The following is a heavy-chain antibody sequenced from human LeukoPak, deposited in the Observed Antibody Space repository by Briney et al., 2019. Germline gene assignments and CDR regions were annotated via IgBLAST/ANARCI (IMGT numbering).Heavy chain of an antibody. J-gene: IGHJ6*02. Sequence: GASVKVSCKASGGTFSSYAISWVRQAPGQGLEWMGGIIPIFGTANYAQKFQGRVTMTRDTSTSTVYMELSSLRSEDTAVYYCARDGDYYYYGMDVWGQGTTVTVSS. CDR1: GGTFSSYA. D-gene: IGHD7-27*01. CDR3: ARDGDYYYYGMDV. V-gene: IGHV1-69*05. CDR2: IIPIFGTA.